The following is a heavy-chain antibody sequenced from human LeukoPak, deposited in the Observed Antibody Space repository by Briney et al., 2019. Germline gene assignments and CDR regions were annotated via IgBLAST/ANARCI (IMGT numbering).Heavy chain of an antibody. J-gene: IGHJ6*02. V-gene: IGHV4-59*08. Sequence: SETLSLTCTVSGGSISSYYWSWIRQPPGKGLEWIGYIYYSGSTNYNPSLKSRVTISVDTSKNQFSLKLSSVTAADTAVYYCARVRRELTVTTIYYYGMDVWGQGTTVTVSS. CDR1: GGSISSYY. D-gene: IGHD4-17*01. CDR3: ARVRRELTVTTIYYYGMDV. CDR2: IYYSGST.